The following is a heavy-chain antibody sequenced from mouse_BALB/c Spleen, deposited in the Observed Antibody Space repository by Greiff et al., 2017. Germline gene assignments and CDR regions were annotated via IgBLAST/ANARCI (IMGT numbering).Heavy chain of an antibody. Sequence: EVKLVESGGGLVQPGGSLKLSCAASGFPFSSYTMSWVRQTPEKRREWVASISNGGGSTYYPDTVKGRFTISRDNAKNTLYLQMSSLKSEDTAMYYCARHVGDYFDYWGQGTTLTVSS. CDR3: ARHVGDYFDY. J-gene: IGHJ2*01. CDR1: GFPFSSYT. V-gene: IGHV5-12-2*01. CDR2: ISNGGGST.